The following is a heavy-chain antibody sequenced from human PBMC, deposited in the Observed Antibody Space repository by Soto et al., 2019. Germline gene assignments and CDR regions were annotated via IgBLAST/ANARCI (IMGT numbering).Heavy chain of an antibody. CDR3: TTGPFIAGDY. CDR2: ITSSGDST. D-gene: IGHD1-1*01. J-gene: IGHJ4*02. V-gene: IGHV3-23*01. CDR1: EFPFSNFA. Sequence: EVQLLESGGGLVQPGGSLRLSCGASEFPFSNFAMSWVRQAPGKGLEWVSVITSSGDSTYFADSVKGRFTISRDNSKNTLYLQLNSLRAEDTATYYCTTGPFIAGDYWGQGTLVTVSS.